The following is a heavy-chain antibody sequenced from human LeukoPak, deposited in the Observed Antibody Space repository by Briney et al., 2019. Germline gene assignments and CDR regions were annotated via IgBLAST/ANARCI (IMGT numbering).Heavy chain of an antibody. CDR2: IYYSGST. CDR1: DGSINSYY. V-gene: IGHV4-59*05. J-gene: IGHJ4*02. CDR3: ATLEGYYYDSSGYYRY. D-gene: IGHD3-22*01. Sequence: SETLSLTCSVSDGSINSYYWNWIRRPPGKGLEWIGSIYYSGSTYYNPSLKSRVTISVDTSKNQFSLKLSSVTAADTAVYYCATLEGYYYDSSGYYRYWGQGTLVTVSS.